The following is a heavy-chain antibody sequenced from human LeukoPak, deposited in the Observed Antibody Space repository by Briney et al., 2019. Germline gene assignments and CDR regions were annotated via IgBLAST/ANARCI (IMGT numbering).Heavy chain of an antibody. CDR3: ARSGRYYGSGSYYGY. CDR2: INHSGST. CDR1: GGSISSSSYY. D-gene: IGHD3-10*01. V-gene: IGHV4-39*07. Sequence: KSSETLSLTCTVSGGSISSSSYYWGWIRQPPGKGLEWIGEINHSGSTNYNPSLKSRVTISVDTSKNQFSLKLSSVTAADTAVYYCARSGRYYGSGSYYGYWGQGTLVTVSS. J-gene: IGHJ4*02.